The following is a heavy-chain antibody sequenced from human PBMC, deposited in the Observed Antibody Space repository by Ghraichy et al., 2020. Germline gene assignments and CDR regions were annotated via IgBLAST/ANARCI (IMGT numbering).Heavy chain of an antibody. CDR2: ISGAGGST. CDR3: APRGASVHSEWGFFDY. Sequence: GVLNISCAASGFTFSAHAMNWVRQAPGKGLEWVATISGAGGSTYYAESVKGRFTISRDNSKNTLLLQMDSLRAEDTAVYYCAPRGASVHSEWGFFDYWGQGTLVTVSA. CDR1: GFTFSAHA. D-gene: IGHD1-26*01. V-gene: IGHV3-23*01. J-gene: IGHJ4*02.